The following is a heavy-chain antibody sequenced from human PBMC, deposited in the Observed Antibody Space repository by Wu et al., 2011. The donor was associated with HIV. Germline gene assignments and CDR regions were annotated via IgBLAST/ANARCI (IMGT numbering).Heavy chain of an antibody. V-gene: IGHV1-69*01. CDR3: ARDTGNYYGSGSLLSD. J-gene: IGHJ4*02. CDR1: GATFSNYA. D-gene: IGHD3-10*01. Sequence: SGAEVKKPGSSVKVSCKASGATFSNYAFGWVRQAPGQGFEWMGVIIPIFGSSKYAQKFQGRVTITADDSTTTVYLELSSLTSDDTAVYYCARDTGNYYGSGSLLSDWGQGTLVTVSS. CDR2: IIPIFGSS.